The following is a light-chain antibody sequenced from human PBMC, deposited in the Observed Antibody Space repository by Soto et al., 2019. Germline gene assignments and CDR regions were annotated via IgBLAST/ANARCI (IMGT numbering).Light chain of an antibody. CDR3: CSYADNYFYV. CDR2: DVT. V-gene: IGLV2-11*01. CDR1: SSDVGGYNY. Sequence: ALTQPRSVSGSPGQSVTISCTGTSSDVGGYNYVSWYQHHPGKAPKLIVYDVTQRPSGIPDRFSGSKSGNTASLTISGLQPDDEADYHCCSYADNYFYVFGSGTKVTVL. J-gene: IGLJ1*01.